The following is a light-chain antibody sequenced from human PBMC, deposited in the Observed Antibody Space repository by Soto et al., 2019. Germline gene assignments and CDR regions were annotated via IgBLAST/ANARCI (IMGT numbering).Light chain of an antibody. CDR1: QTVNSN. CDR3: KQYNNWPRT. V-gene: IGKV3-15*01. CDR2: GAS. Sequence: EIVLTQSPATLSVSPGERATLSCRASQTVNSNLAWYQQKPGQAPRLLIYGASTRATGIPARFSGSGSGTEFTLTISSLQSEDFAVYYCKQYNNWPRTFGQGTKVEI. J-gene: IGKJ1*01.